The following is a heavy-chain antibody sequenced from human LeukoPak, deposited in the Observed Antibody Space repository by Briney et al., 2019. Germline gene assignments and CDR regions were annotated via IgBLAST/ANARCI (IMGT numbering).Heavy chain of an antibody. CDR3: ARGPIRITMVRGVTRGFDY. Sequence: SETLSLTCAVYGGSFSGYYWSWIRQPPGKGLEWIGEINHSVSTNYNPSLKSRVTISVDTSKNQFSLKLSSVTAADTAVYYCARGPIRITMVRGVTRGFDYWGQGTLVTVSS. V-gene: IGHV4-34*01. J-gene: IGHJ4*02. CDR1: GGSFSGYY. CDR2: INHSVST. D-gene: IGHD3-10*01.